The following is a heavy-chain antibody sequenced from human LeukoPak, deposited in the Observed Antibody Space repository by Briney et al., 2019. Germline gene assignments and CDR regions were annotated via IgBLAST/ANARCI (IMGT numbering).Heavy chain of an antibody. D-gene: IGHD1-26*01. J-gene: IGHJ4*02. V-gene: IGHV1-18*01. CDR2: ISAYNGNT. CDR1: GYTFTSYG. Sequence: GASVKVSCKASGYTFTSYGISWVRQAPGQGLEWMGWISAYNGNTNYAQKLQGGVTMTTDTSTSTASMELRSLRSDDTAVYYCARDEWELLPGGTNYWGQGTLVTVSS. CDR3: ARDEWELLPGGTNY.